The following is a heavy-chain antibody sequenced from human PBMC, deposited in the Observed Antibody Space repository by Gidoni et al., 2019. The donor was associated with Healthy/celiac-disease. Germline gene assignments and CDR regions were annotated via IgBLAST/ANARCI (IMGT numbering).Heavy chain of an antibody. CDR1: GFTFSSYS. CDR3: ARQRRSTNYYYYYGMDV. V-gene: IGHV3-21*01. J-gene: IGHJ6*02. Sequence: EVQLVESGGGLVKPGGSLRLSCAASGFTFSSYSMNWVRQAPGKGLEWVSSISSSSSYIYYADSVKGRFTNSRDNSKNSLYLQMNSLRAEDTAVYYCARQRRSTNYYYYYGMDVWGQGTTVTVSS. CDR2: ISSSSSYI.